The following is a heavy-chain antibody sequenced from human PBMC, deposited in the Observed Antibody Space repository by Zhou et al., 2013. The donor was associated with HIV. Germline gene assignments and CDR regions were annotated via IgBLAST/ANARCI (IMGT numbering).Heavy chain of an antibody. CDR1: GFTFTSYY. CDR3: AIFGGSPRKVFHSFNTLDV. D-gene: IGHD5-12*01. CDR2: INPSGDDT. Sequence: QVQLVQSGAVVKKPGASVRVSCEASGFTFTSYYMHWVRQAPGQGLEWVGIINPSGDDTFYAQKFQGRVTMTRDTSTSTVNMDLSSLRSEDTAIYYCAIFGGSPRKVFHSFNTLDVWGQGTTVTVSS. J-gene: IGHJ6*02. V-gene: IGHV1-46*01.